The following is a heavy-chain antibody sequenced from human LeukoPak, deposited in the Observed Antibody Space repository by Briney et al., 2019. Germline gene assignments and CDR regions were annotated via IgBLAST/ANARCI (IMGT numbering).Heavy chain of an antibody. D-gene: IGHD3-3*01. Sequence: GGSLRLSCAASGFTVTTIYMSWVRQSPGKGLELVSVVYIGGSTYYADSVKGRFTISRDNSKNTLYLRMSSLRAEDTAVYYCARHFGVISKGVYYYYYGLDVWGQGTTVTVSS. V-gene: IGHV3-66*04. CDR3: ARHFGVISKGVYYYYYGLDV. J-gene: IGHJ6*02. CDR1: GFTVTTIY. CDR2: VYIGGST.